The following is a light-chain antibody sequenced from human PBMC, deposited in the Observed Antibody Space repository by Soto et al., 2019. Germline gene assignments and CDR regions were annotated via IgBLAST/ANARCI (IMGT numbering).Light chain of an antibody. CDR1: QNIIRR. Sequence: DIQMTQSPSSLSASVGDRVTITCRASQNIIRRLNWNHQRPGNVPTLLIFAASTLQSGVPSRFSGSASGTDFTLTISSLKPEDFGTYYCKQSHDTPWTFGQGTRVDLK. V-gene: IGKV1-39*01. J-gene: IGKJ1*01. CDR3: KQSHDTPWT. CDR2: AAS.